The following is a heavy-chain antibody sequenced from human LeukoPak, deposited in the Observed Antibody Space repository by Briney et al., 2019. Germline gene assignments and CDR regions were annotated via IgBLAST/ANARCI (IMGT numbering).Heavy chain of an antibody. CDR2: ISSSSNYI. CDR3: AREDEQQLVNGY. J-gene: IGHJ4*02. V-gene: IGHV3-21*01. D-gene: IGHD6-13*01. CDR1: GFTFSSYS. Sequence: GGSLRLSCAASGFTFSSYSMTWVRQAPGKGLEWVSSISSSSNYIYYADSVKGRFTISRDNAKNSLYLQMNSLRAEDTAVYYCAREDEQQLVNGYWGQGTLITVSS.